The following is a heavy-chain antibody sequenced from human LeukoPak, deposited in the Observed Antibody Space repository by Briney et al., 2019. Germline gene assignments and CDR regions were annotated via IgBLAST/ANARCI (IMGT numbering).Heavy chain of an antibody. CDR3: ARGPKLGYCANGLCSQYFQD. Sequence: GGSLRLSCAASGFTFDDYGMNWVRHAPGKGLEWVPGIQWNGGIVRYAESVKGRFTIYRDNARNSLYLRMTGLRAEDTALYYCARGPKLGYCANGLCSQYFQDWGQGTLVTVSS. D-gene: IGHD2-8*01. CDR1: GFTFDDYG. J-gene: IGHJ1*01. CDR2: IQWNGGIV. V-gene: IGHV3-20*04.